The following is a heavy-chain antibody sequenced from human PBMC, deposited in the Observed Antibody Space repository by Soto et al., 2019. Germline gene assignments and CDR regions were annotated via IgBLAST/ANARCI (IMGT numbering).Heavy chain of an antibody. D-gene: IGHD6-13*01. CDR2: VYHSGSF. CDR3: ATGPEYSSRWFSN. J-gene: IGHJ1*01. CDR1: GGSISTTDW. Sequence: PSETLSLTCAVSGGSISTTDWGSWVRQPPGKGLEWIGEVYHSGSFNYNPSLKSRLTISVDKSKNQFSLNLSSVTVADTAVYYCATGPEYSSRWFSNWGQG. V-gene: IGHV4-4*02.